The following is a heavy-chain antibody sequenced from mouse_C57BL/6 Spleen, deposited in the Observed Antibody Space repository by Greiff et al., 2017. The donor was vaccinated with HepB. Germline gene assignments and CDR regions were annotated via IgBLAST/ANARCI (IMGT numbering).Heavy chain of an antibody. CDR1: GFTFSDYY. CDR3: ARGLYDGYPMDY. J-gene: IGHJ4*01. Sequence: EVKLMESEGGLVQPGSSMKLSCTASGFTFSDYYMAWVRQVPEKGLEWVANINYDGSSTYYLDSLKSRFIISRDNAKNILYLQMSSLKSEDTATYYCARGLYDGYPMDYWGQGTSVTVSS. V-gene: IGHV5-16*01. D-gene: IGHD2-3*01. CDR2: INYDGSST.